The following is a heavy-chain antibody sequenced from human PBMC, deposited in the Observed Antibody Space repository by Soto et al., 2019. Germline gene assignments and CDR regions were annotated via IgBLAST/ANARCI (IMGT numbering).Heavy chain of an antibody. CDR2: INPSGGST. Sequence: ASVKVSCKASGYTFTSYYMHWVRQAPGQGLEWMGIINPSGGSTSYAQKFQGRVTMTRDTSTSTVYMELSSLRSEDTAVYYCARGGNYDILTGWGYYYYGMDVWGQGTTVTVSS. V-gene: IGHV1-46*01. CDR1: GYTFTSYY. D-gene: IGHD3-9*01. CDR3: ARGGNYDILTGWGYYYYGMDV. J-gene: IGHJ6*02.